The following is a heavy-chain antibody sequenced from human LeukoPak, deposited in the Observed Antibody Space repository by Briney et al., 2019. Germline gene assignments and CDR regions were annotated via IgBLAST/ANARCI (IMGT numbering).Heavy chain of an antibody. V-gene: IGHV3-66*01. Sequence: GGSLRLSCAASGFTVSSNYMSWVRHTPGKGLEWVSLIYSGGSTYYADSVKGRFTISRDNSKNTLYLQMNSLRAEDTAVYYCAKGDTAMVTCAFDIWGQGTMVTVSS. D-gene: IGHD5-18*01. CDR1: GFTVSSNY. CDR3: AKGDTAMVTCAFDI. J-gene: IGHJ3*02. CDR2: IYSGGST.